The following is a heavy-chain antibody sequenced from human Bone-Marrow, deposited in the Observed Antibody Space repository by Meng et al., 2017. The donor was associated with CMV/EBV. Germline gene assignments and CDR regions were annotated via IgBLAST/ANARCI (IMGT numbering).Heavy chain of an antibody. CDR2: IKKDGSAK. D-gene: IGHD3-16*01. Sequence: GESLKISCAASGFTLSSYWMSWVRQGPGKGLEWVANIKKDGSAKNYVDSVEGRFTISRDHAKKSLYLQMSSLRAEDPAVYFCLRDRQCRVWGDWGQGTMVTVSS. CDR1: GFTLSSYW. J-gene: IGHJ4*02. CDR3: LRDRQCRVWGD. V-gene: IGHV3-7*01.